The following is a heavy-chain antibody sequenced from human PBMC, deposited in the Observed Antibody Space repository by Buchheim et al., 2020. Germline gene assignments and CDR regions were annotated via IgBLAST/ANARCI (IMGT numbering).Heavy chain of an antibody. CDR3: AKDLYSSSSD. CDR1: GFTFSSYG. J-gene: IGHJ4*02. CDR2: ISYDGSNK. Sequence: QVQLVESGGGVVQPGRSLRLSCAASGFTFSSYGMHWVRQAPGKGLEWVAVISYDGSNKYYADSVKGRFTIPRDNSKNKLYLQMNSLRAEDTAVYYCAKDLYSSSSDWGQGTL. V-gene: IGHV3-30*18. D-gene: IGHD6-6*01.